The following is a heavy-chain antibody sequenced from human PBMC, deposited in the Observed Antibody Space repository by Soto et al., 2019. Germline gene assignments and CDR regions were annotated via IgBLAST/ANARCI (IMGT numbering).Heavy chain of an antibody. J-gene: IGHJ4*02. D-gene: IGHD3-10*01. V-gene: IGHV3-9*01. CDR1: GFRFDDYA. Sequence: EVQLVESGGGLVQTGRSLRLSCAASGFRFDDYAMHWVRQVPGKGLEWVSGINWKSDNIDYADSVRGRFTISRDNAKNSLYLQMNSLRPEDTALYYCAKDGSGSGSSPDHFDYWGQGTQVTVSS. CDR2: INWKSDNI. CDR3: AKDGSGSGSSPDHFDY.